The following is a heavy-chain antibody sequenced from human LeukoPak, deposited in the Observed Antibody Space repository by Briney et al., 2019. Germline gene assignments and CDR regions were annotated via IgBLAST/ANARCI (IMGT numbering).Heavy chain of an antibody. Sequence: AAVKITCKCAGYRFTNTNNNWLRQPHGPGHEWVGCMNTDNGNIGYGQKFKGRVSERGDTSISTAFMVLSSLRSDDTAVYFCARGPRESSSSDYWGQGTLVTVSS. D-gene: IGHD6-13*01. J-gene: IGHJ4*02. V-gene: IGHV1-8*01. CDR3: ARGPRESSSSDY. CDR1: GYRFTNTN. CDR2: MNTDNGNI.